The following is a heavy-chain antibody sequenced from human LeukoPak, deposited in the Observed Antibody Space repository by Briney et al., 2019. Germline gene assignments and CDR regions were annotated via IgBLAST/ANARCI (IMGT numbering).Heavy chain of an antibody. Sequence: SETLSLTCTVSGGSISSGDYYWSWIRKPPGKGLEWIGYIYYSGSTYYNPSLKSRVTISVDTSKNQFSLKLSSVTAADTAVYYCARYYGDGAVVFDYWGQGTLVTVSS. V-gene: IGHV4-30-4*08. CDR1: GGSISSGDYY. D-gene: IGHD4-17*01. CDR2: IYYSGST. CDR3: ARYYGDGAVVFDY. J-gene: IGHJ4*02.